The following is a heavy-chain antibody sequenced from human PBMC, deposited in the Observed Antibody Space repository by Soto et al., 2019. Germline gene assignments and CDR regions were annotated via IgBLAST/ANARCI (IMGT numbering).Heavy chain of an antibody. CDR3: ARDQLYYYYSSGRHLDAHAV. Sequence: GGSLRLSCAASGFTFRNYGMNWVRQAPGKGLEWVSYIGLGSSTKYYADSVEGRFTISRDNAKNSLYLQMNSLRAEDTAVYYCARDQLYYYYSSGRHLDAHAVWARG. CDR2: IGLGSSTK. J-gene: IGHJ3*01. V-gene: IGHV3-48*01. D-gene: IGHD3-22*01. CDR1: GFTFRNYG.